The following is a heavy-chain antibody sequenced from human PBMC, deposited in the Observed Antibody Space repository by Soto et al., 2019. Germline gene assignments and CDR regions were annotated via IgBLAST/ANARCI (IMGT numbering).Heavy chain of an antibody. Sequence: QVQLVQSGAEVKKPGSSVKVSCKASGGTFSSYAISWVRQAPGQGVEWMGGIIPIFGTANYAQKFQGRVTITADESTSTAYMDLSSLRSEDTAVYYCARESGGGNYCSSTSCYQGAFDYWGQGTLVTVSS. CDR2: IIPIFGTA. J-gene: IGHJ4*02. CDR1: GGTFSSYA. CDR3: ARESGGGNYCSSTSCYQGAFDY. V-gene: IGHV1-69*01. D-gene: IGHD2-2*01.